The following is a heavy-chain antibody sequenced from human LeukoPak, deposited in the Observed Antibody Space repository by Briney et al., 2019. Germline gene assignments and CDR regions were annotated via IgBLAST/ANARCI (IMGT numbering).Heavy chain of an antibody. CDR2: IKGDGDEK. D-gene: IGHD3-3*01. Sequence: PGGSLRLSCAASGFTFKDYWMIWVRQAPGKGLEWVANIKGDGDEKYYADSVKGRFTISRDNAENSLYLQMNSLRAEDTALYYCATYDLPPDVMGVWGHGTSVTVSS. CDR3: ATYDLPPDVMGV. J-gene: IGHJ6*02. CDR1: GFTFKDYW. V-gene: IGHV3-7*01.